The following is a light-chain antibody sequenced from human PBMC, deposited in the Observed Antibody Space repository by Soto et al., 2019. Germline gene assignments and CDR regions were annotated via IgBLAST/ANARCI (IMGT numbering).Light chain of an antibody. CDR1: ENIARY. V-gene: IGKV1-39*01. CDR2: AAS. CDR3: QQSYSNPRT. Sequence: DLQMTQSPSSLSASVGDRVTITCRASENIARYLNWYQQRPGKAPELLISAASSLQSGVPSRFSGGGSGADFTLTISSLQPEDFATYYCQQSYSNPRTFGQGTKVEIK. J-gene: IGKJ1*01.